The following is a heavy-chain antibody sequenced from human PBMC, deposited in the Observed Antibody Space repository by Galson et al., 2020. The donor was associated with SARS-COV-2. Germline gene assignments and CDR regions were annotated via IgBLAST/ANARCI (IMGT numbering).Heavy chain of an antibody. D-gene: IGHD6-19*01. CDR3: AKCPDGGTSGWNTLEN. V-gene: IGHV5-51*01. CDR1: GYTFTNYW. Sequence: KIGESLKISCKASGYTFTNYWLGWVRQVPGKVPEWIGAIFPGDSNTKYSPSFQGQVTMSADKSINTAFLQWSSLRPSDTAVYYCAKCPDGGTSGWNTLENWGQGTLVTVSS. CDR2: IFPGDSNT. J-gene: IGHJ4*02.